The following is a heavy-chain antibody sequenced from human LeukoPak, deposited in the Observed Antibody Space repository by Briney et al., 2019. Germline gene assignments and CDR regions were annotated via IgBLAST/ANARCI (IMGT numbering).Heavy chain of an antibody. V-gene: IGHV3-48*01. CDR3: AKDRPFPEYYFDY. J-gene: IGHJ4*02. Sequence: GGSLRLSCAASGFTFSSYSMNWVRQAPGKGLEWISYITTSGGAKNYADSVKGRFTISRDNAENSLYLQMSSLRAEDTAVYYCAKDRPFPEYYFDYWGQGTLVTVSS. CDR1: GFTFSSYS. CDR2: ITTSGGAK. D-gene: IGHD2/OR15-2a*01.